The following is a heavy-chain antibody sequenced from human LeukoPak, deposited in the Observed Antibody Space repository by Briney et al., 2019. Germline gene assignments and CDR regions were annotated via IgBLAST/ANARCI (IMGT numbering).Heavy chain of an antibody. CDR3: ARGRYCSSTSCYPPNWFDP. V-gene: IGHV4-34*01. CDR1: GGSFSGYY. J-gene: IGHJ5*02. Sequence: SETLSLTCAVYGGSFSGYYWSWIRQPPGKGLEWIGEINHSGSTNYNPSLKGRVTISVDTSKNQFSLKLSSVTAADTAVYYRARGRYCSSTSCYPPNWFDPWGQGTLVTVSS. D-gene: IGHD2-2*01. CDR2: INHSGST.